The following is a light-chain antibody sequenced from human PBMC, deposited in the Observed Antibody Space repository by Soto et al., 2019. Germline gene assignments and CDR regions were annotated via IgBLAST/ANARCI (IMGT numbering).Light chain of an antibody. CDR2: AAS. Sequence: DIQMTQSPSSLSASVGDTVTITCRASQGISNNLAWYQQKPGKVPRLLIYAASTLQLGVPSRFSGSGSGTDFTLTISSLQPEDVATYYFQKHGGPPPVTFGPGPKVDVK. V-gene: IGKV1-27*01. CDR3: QKHGGPPPVT. CDR1: QGISNN. J-gene: IGKJ3*01.